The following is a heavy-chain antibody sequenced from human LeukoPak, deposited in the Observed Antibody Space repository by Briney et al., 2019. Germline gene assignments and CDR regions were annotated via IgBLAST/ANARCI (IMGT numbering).Heavy chain of an antibody. CDR1: GYTFTSYY. J-gene: IGHJ6*03. Sequence: ASVKVSCKASGYTFTSYYMHWVRQAPGQGLEWMGIINPSGGSTSYAQKFQGRVTMTRDTSTSTVYMELSSLRSEDTAVYYCAREGLVRGYYYYYMDVWGKGTTVTVSS. D-gene: IGHD3-10*01. V-gene: IGHV1-46*01. CDR2: INPSGGST. CDR3: AREGLVRGYYYYYMDV.